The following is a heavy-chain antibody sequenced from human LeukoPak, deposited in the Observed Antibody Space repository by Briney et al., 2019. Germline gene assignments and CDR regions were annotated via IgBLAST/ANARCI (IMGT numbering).Heavy chain of an antibody. Sequence: PGGSLRLSCAASGFTFDNYAMHWVRQAPGKGLEWVSGISWNSGSIGYADSVKGRFTISRDNAKNSLYLQMNSLRAEDTALYYCAKDIGYGSGSYFTIDYWGQGTLVTVSS. J-gene: IGHJ4*02. V-gene: IGHV3-9*01. CDR2: ISWNSGSI. D-gene: IGHD3-10*01. CDR1: GFTFDNYA. CDR3: AKDIGYGSGSYFTIDY.